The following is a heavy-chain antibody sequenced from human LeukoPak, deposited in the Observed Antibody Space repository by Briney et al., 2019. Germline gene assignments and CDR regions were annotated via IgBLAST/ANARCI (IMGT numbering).Heavy chain of an antibody. V-gene: IGHV1-2*02. D-gene: IGHD3-3*01. Sequence: ASVKVSCKASGYTFTGYYMHWVRQAPGQGLEWMGWINPNSGGTNYAQKFQGRVTMTRDTSISTAYMELRSLRSDDTAVYYCASQWGYDFWSGYSIWGQGTLVTVSS. CDR1: GYTFTGYY. CDR3: ASQWGYDFWSGYSI. J-gene: IGHJ4*02. CDR2: INPNSGGT.